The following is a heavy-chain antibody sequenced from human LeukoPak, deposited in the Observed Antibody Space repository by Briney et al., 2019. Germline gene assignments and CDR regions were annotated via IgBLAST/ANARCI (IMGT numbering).Heavy chain of an antibody. J-gene: IGHJ4*02. D-gene: IGHD2-2*02. CDR1: GFTFSSYA. V-gene: IGHV3-23*01. CDR3: AKDPPSPGYCSSTSCYTGW. CDR2: TSGSGGST. Sequence: GGSLRLSCAASGFTFSSYAMSWVRQAPGKGLEWVSATSGSGGSTYYADSVKGRFTISRDNSKNTLYLQMNSLRAEDTAVYYCAKDPPSPGYCSSTSCYTGWWGQGTLVTVSS.